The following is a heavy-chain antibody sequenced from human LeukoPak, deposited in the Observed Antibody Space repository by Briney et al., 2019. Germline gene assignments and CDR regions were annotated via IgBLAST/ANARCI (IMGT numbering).Heavy chain of an antibody. Sequence: ASVTVSCKASGYTFTGYYMHWVRQAPGQGLEWMGWINPNSGGTNYAQKFQGRVTMTRDTSISAAYMELSRLRFDDTAVYYCARDTTGIVVVEIHYYMDVWGKGTTVTVSS. CDR1: GYTFTGYY. D-gene: IGHD2-15*01. V-gene: IGHV1-2*02. J-gene: IGHJ6*03. CDR2: INPNSGGT. CDR3: ARDTTGIVVVEIHYYMDV.